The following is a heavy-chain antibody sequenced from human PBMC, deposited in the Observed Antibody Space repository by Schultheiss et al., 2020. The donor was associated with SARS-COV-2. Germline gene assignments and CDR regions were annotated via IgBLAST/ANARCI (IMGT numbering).Heavy chain of an antibody. CDR3: ARSKAQYYYYYYGMDV. CDR1: GFTFSSYG. D-gene: IGHD5/OR15-5a*01. J-gene: IGHJ6*02. V-gene: IGHV3-33*08. Sequence: GGSLRLSCAASGFTFSSYGMHWVRQAPGKGLEWVAVIWYDGSNKYYADSVKGRFTISRHNSKNTLYLQMNSLRAEDTAVYYCARSKAQYYYYYYGMDVWGQGTTVTVSS. CDR2: IWYDGSNK.